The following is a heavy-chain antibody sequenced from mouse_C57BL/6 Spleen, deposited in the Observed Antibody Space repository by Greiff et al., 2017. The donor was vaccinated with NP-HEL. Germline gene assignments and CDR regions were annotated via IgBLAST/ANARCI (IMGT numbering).Heavy chain of an antibody. J-gene: IGHJ2*01. V-gene: IGHV1-53*01. Sequence: QVHVKQPGTELVKPGASVKLSCKASGYTFTSYWMHWVKQRPGQGLEWIGNINPSNGGTNYNEKFKSKATLTVDTSSSTAYMQLSSLTSEDAAVYYCARSSVYYGSFDLDYWGQGTTLTVSS. CDR2: INPSNGGT. CDR3: ARSSVYYGSFDLDY. CDR1: GYTFTSYW. D-gene: IGHD1-1*01.